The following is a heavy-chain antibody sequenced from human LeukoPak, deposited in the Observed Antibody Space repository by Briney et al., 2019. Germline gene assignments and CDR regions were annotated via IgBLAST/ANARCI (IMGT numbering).Heavy chain of an antibody. Sequence: PSETLSLTCTVSGRSISSSSYYWGWIRQPPGKGLEWIGSIYYSGSTYYNASLKSRVTISVDTSKNQFSLKLSSVTAADTAVYYCARRLYDSSGYYSGPHAFDIWGQGTMFTVSS. V-gene: IGHV4-39*01. J-gene: IGHJ3*02. D-gene: IGHD3-22*01. CDR3: ARRLYDSSGYYSGPHAFDI. CDR1: GRSISSSSYY. CDR2: IYYSGST.